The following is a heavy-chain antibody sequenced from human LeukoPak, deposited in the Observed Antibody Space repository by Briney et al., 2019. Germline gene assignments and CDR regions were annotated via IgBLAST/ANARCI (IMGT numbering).Heavy chain of an antibody. CDR2: IYTSGST. D-gene: IGHD3-22*01. Sequence: PSETLPLTCTVSGGSISSYYWSWIRQPAGKGLEWIGRIYTSGSTNYNPSLKSRVTMSVDTSKNQFSLKLSSVTAADTAVYYCARGRYYYDSSGYEELDYWGQGTLVTVSS. CDR3: ARGRYYYDSSGYEELDY. CDR1: GGSISSYY. J-gene: IGHJ4*02. V-gene: IGHV4-4*07.